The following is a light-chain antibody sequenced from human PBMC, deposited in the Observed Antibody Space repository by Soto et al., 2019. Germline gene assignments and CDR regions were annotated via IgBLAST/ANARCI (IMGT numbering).Light chain of an antibody. CDR2: DVV. CDR1: SSDVGGYNY. CDR3: SSYTSSSTVV. V-gene: IGLV2-14*03. Sequence: QSVLTQPASVSGSPGQSITISCTGTSSDVGGYNYVSWYQQHPGNAPKLLIFDVVNRPSGVSNRFSGSKSDNTASLTISGLQADDEADYYCSSYTSSSTVVFGGGTKVTVL. J-gene: IGLJ3*02.